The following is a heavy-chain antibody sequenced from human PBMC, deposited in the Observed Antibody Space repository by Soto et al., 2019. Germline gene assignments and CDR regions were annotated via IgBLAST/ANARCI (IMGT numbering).Heavy chain of an antibody. D-gene: IGHD2-2*01. J-gene: IGHJ6*02. CDR3: ARDSTRYQKTGPQKYYYYGMDV. V-gene: IGHV1-2*04. Sequence: ASVKVSCKASGYTFTCYYMHWVRQAPGQGLEWMGWINPNSGGTNYAQKFQGWFTMTRDTSISTAYMELSRLRSDDTAVYYCARDSTRYQKTGPQKYYYYGMDVWGQGTTVTVSS. CDR1: GYTFTCYY. CDR2: INPNSGGT.